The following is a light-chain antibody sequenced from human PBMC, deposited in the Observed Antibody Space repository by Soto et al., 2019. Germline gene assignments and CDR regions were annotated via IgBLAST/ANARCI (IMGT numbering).Light chain of an antibody. Sequence: QLVLTQPPSASGTPGQWVTISCSGSSSNIGSNYVYWYQQLPGAAPKLVIYRNNQRPSGVPDRFSGSKSGTSASLAISGLQSEDEADYYCAAWDDSLNGFYVFGTGTKLTVL. CDR2: RNN. CDR1: SSNIGSNY. CDR3: AAWDDSLNGFYV. V-gene: IGLV1-47*01. J-gene: IGLJ1*01.